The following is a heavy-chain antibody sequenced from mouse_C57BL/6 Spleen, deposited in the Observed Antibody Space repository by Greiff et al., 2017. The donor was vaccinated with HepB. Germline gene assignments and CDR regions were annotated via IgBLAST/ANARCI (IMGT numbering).Heavy chain of an antibody. J-gene: IGHJ3*01. D-gene: IGHD2-3*01. Sequence: QVQLQQSGAELARPGASVKLSCKASGYTFTSYGISWVKQSTGQGLEWIGEIYPRSGNTYYNEKFKGKATLTADKSSSTAYMELRSLTSEDAAVYFCARHLYDGYEWGFAYWGQGTLVTVSA. CDR1: GYTFTSYG. V-gene: IGHV1-81*01. CDR2: IYPRSGNT. CDR3: ARHLYDGYEWGFAY.